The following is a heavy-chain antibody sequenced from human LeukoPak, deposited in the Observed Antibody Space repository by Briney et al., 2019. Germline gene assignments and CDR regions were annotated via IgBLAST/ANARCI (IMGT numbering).Heavy chain of an antibody. D-gene: IGHD3-3*01. CDR2: ISYDGSNK. V-gene: IGHV3-30-3*01. Sequence: GRSLRLSCAASGFTFSSYAMHWVRQAPGKGLEWVAVISYDGSNKYYADSVKGRFTNSRDNSKNTLYLQMNSLRAEDTAVYYCARANYDFWSGYHWGQGTLVTVSS. CDR3: ARANYDFWSGYH. J-gene: IGHJ4*02. CDR1: GFTFSSYA.